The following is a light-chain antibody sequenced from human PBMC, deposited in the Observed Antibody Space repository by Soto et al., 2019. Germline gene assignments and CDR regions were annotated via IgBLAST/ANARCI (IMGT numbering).Light chain of an antibody. CDR1: NIGNKR. J-gene: IGLJ1*01. CDR2: YDS. V-gene: IGLV3-21*04. Sequence: SYELTQPPSVSVAPAKTATITCGGNNIGNKRVHWYRQKPGQAPVLLIYYDSDRPSGIPERFSGSNSENTATLTISRVEAGDEADYYCQVWDIMTDNYVFGSGTKLTVL. CDR3: QVWDIMTDNYV.